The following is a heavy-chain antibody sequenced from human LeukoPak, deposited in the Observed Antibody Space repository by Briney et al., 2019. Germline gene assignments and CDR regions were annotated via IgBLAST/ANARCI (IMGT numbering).Heavy chain of an antibody. J-gene: IGHJ4*02. CDR2: INTNTGNP. D-gene: IGHD2-15*01. CDR3: AIWYCSGGRCYSNARTFDY. CDR1: GYTFTSYA. Sequence: ASVKVSCKASGYTFTSYAMNWVREAPGQGLEWMGWINTNTGNPTYAQGLTGRFVFSLDTSVSTAYLQISSLKAEDTAVYYCAIWYCSGGRCYSNARTFDYWGQGTRDSVSS. V-gene: IGHV7-4-1*02.